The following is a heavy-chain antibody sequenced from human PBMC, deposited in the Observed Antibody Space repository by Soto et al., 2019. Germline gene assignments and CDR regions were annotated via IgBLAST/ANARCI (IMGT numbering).Heavy chain of an antibody. CDR3: AKGPFGVGRPNHSFDY. D-gene: IGHD3-10*01. J-gene: IGHJ4*02. V-gene: IGHV3-23*01. CDR1: GFTFSNYA. CDR2: ISGNSGTT. Sequence: EVQLLDSGGGLVQPGGSLRLSCAASGFTFSNYAMTWVRQAPGQGLEWVSVISGNSGTTYYADSVMGRFTISRDSSKNTLYLQMNSLRAEDTAVYYCAKGPFGVGRPNHSFDYWGQGTLVTVSS.